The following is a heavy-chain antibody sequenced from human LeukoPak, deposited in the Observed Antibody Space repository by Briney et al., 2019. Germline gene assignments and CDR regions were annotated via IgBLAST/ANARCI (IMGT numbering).Heavy chain of an antibody. J-gene: IGHJ4*02. CDR2: ISGSGGST. V-gene: IGHV3-23*01. D-gene: IGHD3-3*01. CDR1: GFTFSSYA. CDR3: AHHYDVWSGYLKNDY. Sequence: GGSLRLSCAASGFTFSSYAMSWVRQAPGKGLEWVSAISGSGGSTYYADSVKGRFTISRDNSKNTLYLQMNSLRAEDTAVYYRAHHYDVWSGYLKNDYWGQGTLVTVSS.